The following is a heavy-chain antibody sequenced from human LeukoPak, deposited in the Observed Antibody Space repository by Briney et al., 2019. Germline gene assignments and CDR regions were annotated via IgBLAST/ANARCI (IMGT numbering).Heavy chain of an antibody. CDR3: ARAVGYDILTGYSRGWFFDL. Sequence: SETLSLTCTVSGGSISSGNSYWTWIRQHPGKGLEWIGYIYYTGSTYYNPSLKSRLGISVDTSKNQFSLKLTSVTAADTAVYYCARAVGYDILTGYSRGWFFDLWGRGTLVTVSS. V-gene: IGHV4-31*03. CDR2: IYYTGST. J-gene: IGHJ2*01. D-gene: IGHD3-9*01. CDR1: GGSISSGNSY.